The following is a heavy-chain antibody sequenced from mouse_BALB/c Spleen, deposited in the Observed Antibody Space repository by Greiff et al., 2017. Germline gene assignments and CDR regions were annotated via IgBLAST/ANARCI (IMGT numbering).Heavy chain of an antibody. CDR1: GFSFTSYG. J-gene: IGHJ3*01. CDR3: ARGQILLRGFAY. V-gene: IGHV2-9*02. D-gene: IGHD1-1*01. Sequence: VQLQQSGPGLVAPSQSLSLTCTVSGFSFTSYGVYWVRQPPGNDLEWLGVIWAGGSTNYNPALMTRLSISKDNSKSQVFLKMNSLQTDDTSTYYCARGQILLRGFAYWGQGTLVTVSA. CDR2: IWAGGST.